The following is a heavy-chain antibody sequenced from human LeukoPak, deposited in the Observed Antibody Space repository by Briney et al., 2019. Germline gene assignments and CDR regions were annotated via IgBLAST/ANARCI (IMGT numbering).Heavy chain of an antibody. CDR2: MNEYGSEI. D-gene: IGHD2-2*01. CDR1: GISFSDYY. CDR3: ARPRGCGSSRCNNFDY. V-gene: IGHV3-7*01. Sequence: GGSLRLSCAASGISFSDYYMSWVRQAPGKGLEWVAKMNEYGSEIFYVDSVKGRFTISRDNGKNSLYLQMNRLRAEDTAVYYCARPRGCGSSRCNNFDYWGQGTLVTVSS. J-gene: IGHJ4*02.